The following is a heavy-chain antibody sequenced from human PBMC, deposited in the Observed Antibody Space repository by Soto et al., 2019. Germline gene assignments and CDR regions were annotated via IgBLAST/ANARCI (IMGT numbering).Heavy chain of an antibody. CDR1: GFPFSDYY. J-gene: IGHJ4*02. V-gene: IGHV3-11*05. CDR3: ARRRPTGYYNY. Sequence: QVQLVESGGDLVKPGGSLRLSCAASGFPFSDYYMSWIRQAPGKGLEWVSSIGSSSSYTNYADSVKGRFTISRDNAKNSLYLQMNSLRDADTAVYYCARRRPTGYYNYWGQGTLVTVSA. D-gene: IGHD3-9*01. CDR2: IGSSSSYT.